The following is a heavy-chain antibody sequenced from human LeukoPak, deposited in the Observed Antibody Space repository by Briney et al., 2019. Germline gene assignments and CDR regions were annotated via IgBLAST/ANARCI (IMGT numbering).Heavy chain of an antibody. CDR2: IIPIFGTA. CDR3: ARDGQEDGSVSST. V-gene: IGHV1-69*05. D-gene: IGHD3-10*01. J-gene: IGHJ5*02. Sequence: ASVKVSCKASGGTFSSYAISWVRQAPGQGLEWMGGIIPIFGTANYAQKFQGRVTITTDESTSTAYMELSSLRSEDTAVYYCARDGQEDGSVSSTWGQGTLVTVSS. CDR1: GGTFSSYA.